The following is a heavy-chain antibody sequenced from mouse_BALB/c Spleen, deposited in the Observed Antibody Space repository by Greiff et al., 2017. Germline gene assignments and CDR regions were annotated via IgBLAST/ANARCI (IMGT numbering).Heavy chain of an antibody. CDR2: IDPENGNT. V-gene: IGHV14-1*02. J-gene: IGHJ4*01. Sequence: EVQLQQSGAELVRPGALVKLSCKASGFNIKDYYMRWVRQRPEQGLEWIGLIDPENGNTIYDPKFQGKAIITEDTSSNTAYLQLRSLTSEDTAVYYCARIRRYYYAMDYWGQGTSVTVSS. CDR1: GFNIKDYY. CDR3: ARIRRYYYAMDY.